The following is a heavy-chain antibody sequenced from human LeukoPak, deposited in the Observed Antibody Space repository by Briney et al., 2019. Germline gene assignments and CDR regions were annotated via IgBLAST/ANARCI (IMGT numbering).Heavy chain of an antibody. D-gene: IGHD3-22*01. CDR1: GFTFSSYS. CDR2: ISSSSSTI. CDR3: AKYYYDSSGYYPLFDY. V-gene: IGHV3-48*01. J-gene: IGHJ4*02. Sequence: GGSLRLSCAASGFTFSSYSMNWVRQAPGRGLEWVSYISSSSSTIYYADSVKGRFSISRDNAKDSLYLQMNSLRAEDTAVYYCAKYYYDSSGYYPLFDYWGQGTLVTVSS.